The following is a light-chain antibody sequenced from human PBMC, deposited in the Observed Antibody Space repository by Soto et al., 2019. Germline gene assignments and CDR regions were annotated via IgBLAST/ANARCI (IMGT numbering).Light chain of an antibody. J-gene: IGKJ4*01. V-gene: IGKV3D-20*01. CDR1: QSISNSY. Sequence: EIGLTQSPATLSLSPGERASLSCGASQSISNSYLAWYQQTPGLPPRLLIYDASSRATGIPDRFSGRGSGTDFTLIISRLEPEDFAVYYCQQYGDSPLTFGGGTKVDIK. CDR2: DAS. CDR3: QQYGDSPLT.